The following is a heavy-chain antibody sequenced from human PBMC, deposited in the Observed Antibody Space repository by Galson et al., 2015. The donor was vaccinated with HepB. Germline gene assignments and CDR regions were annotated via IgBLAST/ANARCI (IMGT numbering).Heavy chain of an antibody. J-gene: IGHJ4*02. V-gene: IGHV1-18*04. D-gene: IGHD3-3*01. Sequence: QSGAEVKKPGASVKVSCKASGYTFTSYGISWVRQAPGQGLEWMGWISAYNGDTNYAQNLQGRVTMTTDTSTSTAYMELRSLRSDDTAVYYCARDDDFWSGYYGFDYWGQGTLVTVSS. CDR2: ISAYNGDT. CDR3: ARDDDFWSGYYGFDY. CDR1: GYTFTSYG.